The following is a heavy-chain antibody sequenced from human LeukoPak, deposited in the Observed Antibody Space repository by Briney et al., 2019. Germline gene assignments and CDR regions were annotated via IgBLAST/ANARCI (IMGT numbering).Heavy chain of an antibody. CDR2: INPNGGGT. CDR3: AREIRIYCSGGSCYSNWFDP. J-gene: IGHJ5*02. V-gene: IGHV1-2*02. Sequence: SVKVSCKASGYSFTGYYMHWVRPAPGQGPEWMGWINPNGGGTNYAQKFQGRVTMTRDTSISTAYMEVSRLRSDDTAVYYCAREIRIYCSGGSCYSNWFDPWGQGTLVTVSS. D-gene: IGHD2-15*01. CDR1: GYSFTGYY.